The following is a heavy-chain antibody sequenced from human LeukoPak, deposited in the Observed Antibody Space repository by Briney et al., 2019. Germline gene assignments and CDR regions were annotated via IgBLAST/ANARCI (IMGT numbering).Heavy chain of an antibody. Sequence: GGSLRLSCVASKFTFSSYAMSWLRQAPGQGLEWVSTLTDSGRSPFYADSVRGRFTISRDNSNNTLYLHLGSLTADDTAFYYCAKHRGPYGANPFDRWGPGTLVTVSS. CDR1: KFTFSSYA. J-gene: IGHJ4*01. V-gene: IGHV3-23*01. D-gene: IGHD4-23*01. CDR2: LTDSGRSP. CDR3: AKHRGPYGANPFDR.